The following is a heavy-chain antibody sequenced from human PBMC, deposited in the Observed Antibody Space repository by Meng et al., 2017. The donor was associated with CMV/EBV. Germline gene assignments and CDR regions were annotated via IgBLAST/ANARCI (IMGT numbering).Heavy chain of an antibody. CDR1: GGSFSGYY. V-gene: IGHV4-34*01. Sequence: GSLRLSCAVYGGSFSGYYWSWIRQPPGKGLEWLGEINHSGSTNYNPSLKSRVTISVDTSKNQFSLKLSAVTAADTAVYYCARGVKYSYGHYYYYYGMDVWGQGTTVTVSS. CDR3: ARGVKYSYGHYYYYYGMDV. D-gene: IGHD5-18*01. CDR2: INHSGST. J-gene: IGHJ6*02.